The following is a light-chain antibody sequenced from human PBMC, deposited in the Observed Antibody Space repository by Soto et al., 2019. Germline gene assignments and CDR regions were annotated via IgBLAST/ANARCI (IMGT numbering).Light chain of an antibody. CDR2: GNS. Sequence: QSVLTQPPSVSGAPGQRVTISCTGSSSNIGAGYDVHWYQQLPGTAPKLLIYGNSNRPSGVPDRFSGSKSGTSASLAITGLQAEDEADYYCQCYDSGLSGYVFGTGTKLTVL. J-gene: IGLJ1*01. CDR3: QCYDSGLSGYV. CDR1: SSNIGAGYD. V-gene: IGLV1-40*01.